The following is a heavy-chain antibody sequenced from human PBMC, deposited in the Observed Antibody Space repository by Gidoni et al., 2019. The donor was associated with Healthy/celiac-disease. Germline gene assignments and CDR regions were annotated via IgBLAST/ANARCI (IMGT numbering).Heavy chain of an antibody. CDR3: ASPIRGYSSGWPDWYFDL. CDR2: IYYSGST. Sequence: QLQLQESGPGLVKPSETLSLTCTVSGGSISSSSYYWGWIRQPPGTGLEWIGSIYYSGSTYYNPSLKSRVTISVDTSKNQFSLKLSSVTAADTAVYYCASPIRGYSSGWPDWYFDLWGRGTLVTVSS. D-gene: IGHD6-19*01. V-gene: IGHV4-39*01. CDR1: GGSISSSSYY. J-gene: IGHJ2*01.